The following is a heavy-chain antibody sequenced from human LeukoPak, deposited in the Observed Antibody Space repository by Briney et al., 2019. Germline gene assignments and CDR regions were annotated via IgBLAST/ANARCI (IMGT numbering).Heavy chain of an antibody. J-gene: IGHJ5*02. CDR1: GGFIRSGGYY. CDR3: ARAQYYDILTRSNWFDP. D-gene: IGHD3-9*01. CDR2: IYYGGTT. V-gene: IGHV4-31*03. Sequence: SETLSLTCTVSGGFIRSGGYYWNWIRQLPGKGLQWIGYIYYGGTTYYNPSLESRVSISVDTSKNQFSLKLTSVTAADTAIYYCARAQYYDILTRSNWFDPWGQGTLVSVSS.